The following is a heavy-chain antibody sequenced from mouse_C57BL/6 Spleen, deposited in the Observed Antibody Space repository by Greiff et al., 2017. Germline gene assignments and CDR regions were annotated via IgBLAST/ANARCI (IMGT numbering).Heavy chain of an antibody. CDR2: IYPGDGDT. Sequence: QVQLQQSGPELVKPGASVKISCKASGYAFSSSWMNWVKQRPGKGLEWIGRIYPGDGDTNYNGKFKGKATLTADKSSSTAYMQLSSLTSEDSAVYCCAREYDYDEYYFDYWGQGTTLTVSS. V-gene: IGHV1-82*01. D-gene: IGHD2-4*01. J-gene: IGHJ2*01. CDR1: GYAFSSSW. CDR3: AREYDYDEYYFDY.